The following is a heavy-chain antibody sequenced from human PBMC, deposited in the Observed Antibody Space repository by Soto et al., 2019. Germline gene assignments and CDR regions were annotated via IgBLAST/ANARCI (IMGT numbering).Heavy chain of an antibody. CDR2: IIPIFGTA. J-gene: IGHJ5*02. Sequence: SVKVSCKASGGTFSSYAISWVRQAPGQGLEWMGGIIPIFGTANYAQKFQGRVTITADKSTSTAYMELSSLRSEDTAVYYCARERCSSTSCYPGWFDPWGQGTLVTV. V-gene: IGHV1-69*06. CDR1: GGTFSSYA. D-gene: IGHD2-2*01. CDR3: ARERCSSTSCYPGWFDP.